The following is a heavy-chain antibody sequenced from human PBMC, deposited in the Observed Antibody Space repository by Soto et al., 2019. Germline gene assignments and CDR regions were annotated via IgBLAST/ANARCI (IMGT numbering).Heavy chain of an antibody. J-gene: IGHJ4*02. CDR1: GFTFSTYG. D-gene: IGHD3-22*01. Sequence: QVQLVESGGGVVQPGRSLRLSCAASGFTFSTYGMHWVRQAPGKGLEWVAVISYDGSNKYFVDSVKGRFTISRDNSKNTLYLQMNSLRAEDTAVYYCAKVLESGYYYNAIDYWGQGTLVTVSS. CDR3: AKVLESGYYYNAIDY. V-gene: IGHV3-30*18. CDR2: ISYDGSNK.